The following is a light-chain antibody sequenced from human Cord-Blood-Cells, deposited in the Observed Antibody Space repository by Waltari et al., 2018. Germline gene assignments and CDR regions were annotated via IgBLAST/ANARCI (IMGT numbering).Light chain of an antibody. CDR1: SSDVGGYTY. V-gene: IGLV2-14*03. J-gene: IGLJ1*01. Sequence: QSALTQPASVSGSPGQSITISCTGTSSDVGGYTYVSLYQQQPGKAPKLMIYDVSNRPSGFSNRFSGAKSSNTASLTMSGLQAEDEADYYCSSYTSSSTYVFGTGTKVTVL. CDR2: DVS. CDR3: SSYTSSSTYV.